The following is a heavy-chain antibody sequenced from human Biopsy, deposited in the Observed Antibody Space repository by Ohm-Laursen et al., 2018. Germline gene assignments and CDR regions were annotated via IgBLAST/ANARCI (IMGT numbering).Heavy chain of an antibody. CDR3: ARGSFWFGGNYYYYGMDV. J-gene: IGHJ6*02. CDR2: MNPNSGNT. CDR1: GYTFAGYY. D-gene: IGHD3-10*01. Sequence: ASVKVSCKASGYTFAGYYLHWVRQATGQGLEWMGWMNPNSGNTDYAQKFQGRVTMTRNTSISTAYMELNSLRSEDTAVYYCARGSFWFGGNYYYYGMDVWGQGTTVTVSS. V-gene: IGHV1-8*01.